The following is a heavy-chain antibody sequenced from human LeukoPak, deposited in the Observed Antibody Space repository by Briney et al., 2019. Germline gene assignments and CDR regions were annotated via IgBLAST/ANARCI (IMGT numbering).Heavy chain of an antibody. J-gene: IGHJ4*02. D-gene: IGHD2-21*01. CDR1: GFTFSSYG. Sequence: GSLRLSCAASGFTFSSYGMHWVRQAPGKGPEWVANIKPDGSEKFYVDSVKGRFTVSRDNAKNLLYLQMNSPRAEDTALYYCARGPSYCGGDCYYYFDYWGQGTLVTVSS. V-gene: IGHV3-7*01. CDR3: ARGPSYCGGDCYYYFDY. CDR2: IKPDGSEK.